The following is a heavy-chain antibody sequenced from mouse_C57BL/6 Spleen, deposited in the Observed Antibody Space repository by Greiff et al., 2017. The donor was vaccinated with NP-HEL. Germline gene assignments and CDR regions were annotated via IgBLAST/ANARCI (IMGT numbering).Heavy chain of an antibody. CDR1: GYSITSGYY. J-gene: IGHJ2*01. Sequence: EVQLQQSGPGLVKPSQSLSLTCSVTGYSITSGYYWNWIRQFPGNKLEWMGYISYDGSNNYNPSLKNRISITRDTSKNQFFLKLNSVTTEDTATYYCARDQRDYYGSSSYFDYWGQGTTLTVSS. D-gene: IGHD1-1*01. V-gene: IGHV3-6*01. CDR3: ARDQRDYYGSSSYFDY. CDR2: ISYDGSN.